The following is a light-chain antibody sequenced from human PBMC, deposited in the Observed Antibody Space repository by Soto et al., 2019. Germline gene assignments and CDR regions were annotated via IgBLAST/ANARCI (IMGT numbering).Light chain of an antibody. CDR1: SSNIGAGYD. V-gene: IGLV1-40*01. CDR2: GNS. J-gene: IGLJ2*01. CDR3: QSYDSSLSGSV. Sequence: QSVLTQPPSVSGAPGQRVTISCTGSSSNIGAGYDVHWYQQLPGTAPKLLIYGNSHRPSGVPDRFSGSKSGTSASLAITGLKAEDEAEYYCQSYDSSLSGSVFGGGTKLTVL.